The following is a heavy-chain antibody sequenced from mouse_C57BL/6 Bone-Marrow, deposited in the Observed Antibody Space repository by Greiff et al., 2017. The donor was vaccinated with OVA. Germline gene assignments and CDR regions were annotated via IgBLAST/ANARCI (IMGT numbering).Heavy chain of an antibody. D-gene: IGHD4-1*01. CDR2: ISSGGDYI. CDR1: GFTFSSYA. V-gene: IGHV5-9-1*02. J-gene: IGHJ2*01. Sequence: EVHLVESGEGLVKPGGSLKLSCAASGFTFSSYAMSWVRQTPEKRLEWVAYISSGGDYIYYADTVKGRFTISRDNARNTLYLQMSSLKSEDTSMYYCTRDRTGPFDYWGQGTTLTVSS. CDR3: TRDRTGPFDY.